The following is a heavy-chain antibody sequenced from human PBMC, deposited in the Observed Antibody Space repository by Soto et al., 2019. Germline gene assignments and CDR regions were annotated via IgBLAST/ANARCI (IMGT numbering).Heavy chain of an antibody. Sequence: GGSLRLSCAASGFTFSSYAMHWVRQAPGKGLEWVAVISYDGSNKYYADSVKGRFTISRDNSKNTLYLQMNSLRAEDTAVYYCARDYCSGGSCYEAWGYWGQGTLVTVSS. V-gene: IGHV3-30-3*01. CDR1: GFTFSSYA. J-gene: IGHJ4*02. CDR3: ARDYCSGGSCYEAWGY. CDR2: ISYDGSNK. D-gene: IGHD2-15*01.